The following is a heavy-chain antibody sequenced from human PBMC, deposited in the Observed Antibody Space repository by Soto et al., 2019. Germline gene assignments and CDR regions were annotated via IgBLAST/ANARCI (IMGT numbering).Heavy chain of an antibody. J-gene: IGHJ4*02. CDR3: ARGRRYSGYDSFFDY. CDR2: IWYDGSNK. V-gene: IGHV3-33*01. D-gene: IGHD5-12*01. Sequence: GGSLRLSCAASGFTFSSYGMHWVRQAPGKGLEWVAVIWYDGSNKYYADSVKGRFTISRDNSKNTLYLQMNSLRAEDTAVYYCARGRRYSGYDSFFDYWGQGTLVTVSS. CDR1: GFTFSSYG.